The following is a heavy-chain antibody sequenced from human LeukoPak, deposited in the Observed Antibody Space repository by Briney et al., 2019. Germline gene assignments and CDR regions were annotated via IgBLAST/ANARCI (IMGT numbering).Heavy chain of an antibody. CDR2: ISSSSSTI. CDR1: GFTFSSYS. Sequence: GGSLRLSCAASGFTFSSYSMNWVRQAPGKGLEWVSYISSSSSTIYYADSVKGRFTISRDNAKNSLYLQMNSLRAEDTAVYYCARDEGSSSGWYVRFSYYMDVWGKGTTVTVSS. V-gene: IGHV3-48*01. CDR3: ARDEGSSSGWYVRFSYYMDV. J-gene: IGHJ6*03. D-gene: IGHD6-19*01.